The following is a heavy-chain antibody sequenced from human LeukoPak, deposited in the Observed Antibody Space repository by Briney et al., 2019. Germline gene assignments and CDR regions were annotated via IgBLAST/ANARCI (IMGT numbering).Heavy chain of an antibody. CDR2: IYVDGRTT. CDR1: GFTFSNYW. V-gene: IGHV3-74*01. CDR3: IRDFRSADL. Sequence: GGSLRLSCVASGFTFSNYWMHWVRQPPGKGLVWVSRIYVDGRTTNYADSMKGRFTISRDNAKNTVYLEMNSLSVEDTATYYCIRDFRSADLWGQGTLVTVTS. J-gene: IGHJ5*02.